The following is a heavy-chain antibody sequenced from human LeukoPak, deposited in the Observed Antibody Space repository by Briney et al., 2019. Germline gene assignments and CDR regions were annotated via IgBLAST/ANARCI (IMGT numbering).Heavy chain of an antibody. J-gene: IGHJ4*02. CDR1: GGSISFGNFY. CDR3: ATSYDFWSGPLGY. V-gene: IGHV4-61*02. Sequence: SETLSLTCTVSGGSISFGNFYWSWIRQPAGRELEWIGRVYTSGGTTYNPSLNSRVTISVDTSKNQFSLKLNSVTAADTAVYYCATSYDFWSGPLGYWGQGSLVTVSS. D-gene: IGHD3-3*01. CDR2: VYTSGGT.